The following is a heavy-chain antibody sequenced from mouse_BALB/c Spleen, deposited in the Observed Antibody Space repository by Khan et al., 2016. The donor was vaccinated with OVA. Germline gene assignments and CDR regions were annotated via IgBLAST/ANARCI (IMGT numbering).Heavy chain of an antibody. CDR2: INTNTGKT. CDR3: ARGKYYCSNSWVVY. CDR1: GYNFTDTG. D-gene: IGHD2-5*01. V-gene: IGHV9-3*02. J-gene: IGHJ3*01. Sequence: QIQLVQSGPELKKPGETVKISCTASGYNFTDTGMNWVKQAPGQGLKWMGWINTNTGKTTYAEEFKGRFALSLETSASTAYLQINNLKTEDTGTHSCARGKYYCSNSWVVYWGQGTMVTVSA.